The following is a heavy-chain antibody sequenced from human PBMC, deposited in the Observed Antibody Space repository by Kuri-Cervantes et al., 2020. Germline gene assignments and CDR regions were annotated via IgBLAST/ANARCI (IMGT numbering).Heavy chain of an antibody. CDR3: ANEGVVATGAFDI. J-gene: IGHJ3*02. Sequence: SLKISCAASGFTFSSYAMHWVRQAPGKGLEWVAVISYDGSNKYYADSVKGRFTISRDNSKNTLYLQMNSLRAEDTAVYYCANEGVVATGAFDIWGQGTMVTVSS. CDR1: GFTFSSYA. D-gene: IGHD3-22*01. CDR2: ISYDGSNK. V-gene: IGHV3-30-3*02.